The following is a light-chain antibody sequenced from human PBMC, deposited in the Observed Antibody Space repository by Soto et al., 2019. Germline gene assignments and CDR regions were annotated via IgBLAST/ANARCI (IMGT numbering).Light chain of an antibody. J-gene: IGKJ1*01. CDR3: QHYGSSLWT. V-gene: IGKV3-20*01. CDR1: QTITSTY. Sequence: EIVLTQSPGTLSLSPGERATLSCRASQTITSTYLTWYQQKPGQAPRLLIYGASSRATGIPDRLSGSGSGTDFTLTIHRLEPEDFAVYYCQHYGSSLWTFGQGTKGEV. CDR2: GAS.